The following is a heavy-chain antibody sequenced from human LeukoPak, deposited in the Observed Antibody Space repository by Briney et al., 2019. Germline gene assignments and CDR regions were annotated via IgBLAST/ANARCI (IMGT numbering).Heavy chain of an antibody. CDR3: ARVVYYYDSSGYYSDYYYYYYMDV. CDR1: GYTFTNYG. Sequence: ASVKVSCKASGYTFTNYGISWVRQAPGQGLEWMGWISAYNGNTNYAQKLQGRVTMTTDTSTSTAYMELRSLRSDDTAVYYCARVVYYYDSSGYYSDYYYYYYMDVWGKGTTVTVSS. J-gene: IGHJ6*03. CDR2: ISAYNGNT. D-gene: IGHD3-22*01. V-gene: IGHV1-18*01.